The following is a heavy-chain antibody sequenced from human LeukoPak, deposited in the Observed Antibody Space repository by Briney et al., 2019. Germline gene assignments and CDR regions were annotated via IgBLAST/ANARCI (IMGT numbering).Heavy chain of an antibody. CDR3: ATPYYDSSSYYFDY. D-gene: IGHD3-22*01. CDR1: GYTLTELS. J-gene: IGHJ4*02. CDR2: FDPEDGET. Sequence: ASVKVSCKVSGYTLTELSMHWVRQAPGKGLEWMGGFDPEDGETIYAQKFQGRVTMTEDTSTDTAYMELSSLRSEDTAVYYCATPYYDSSSYYFDYWGQGTLVTVSS. V-gene: IGHV1-24*01.